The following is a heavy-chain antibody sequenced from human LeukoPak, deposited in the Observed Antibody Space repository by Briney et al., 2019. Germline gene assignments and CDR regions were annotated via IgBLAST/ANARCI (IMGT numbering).Heavy chain of an antibody. CDR2: INSDGSST. CDR3: ASSIGFWTRLGYFDY. J-gene: IGHJ4*02. CDR1: GFTFSSYW. Sequence: PGGSLRLSCAASGFTFSSYWMHWVRQAPGKGLVWVSRINSDGSSTSYADSVKGRFTISRDNAKNTLYLQMNSLRAEDTAVYYCASSIGFWTRLGYFDYWGQGTLVTVSS. D-gene: IGHD3/OR15-3a*01. V-gene: IGHV3-74*01.